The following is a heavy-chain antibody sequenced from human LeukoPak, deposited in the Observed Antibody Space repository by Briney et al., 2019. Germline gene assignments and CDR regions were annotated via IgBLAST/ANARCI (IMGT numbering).Heavy chain of an antibody. J-gene: IGHJ4*02. D-gene: IGHD2-15*01. CDR2: ISGSGGST. Sequence: GGSLRLSCAASGFTFSSYAMSWVRQAPGKGLEWVSAISGSGGSTYYADSVKGRFTISRDNSKNTLYLQMNSLRAEDTAVYYCAKEIFGYCSGGSCYSVYFDYWGQGTLVTVSS. V-gene: IGHV3-23*01. CDR3: AKEIFGYCSGGSCYSVYFDY. CDR1: GFTFSSYA.